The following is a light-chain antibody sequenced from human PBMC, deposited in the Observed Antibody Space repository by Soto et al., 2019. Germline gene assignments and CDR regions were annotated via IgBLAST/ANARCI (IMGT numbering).Light chain of an antibody. V-gene: IGKV1-9*01. CDR2: AAS. CDR3: QQLNSYPFT. CDR1: QGISSY. Sequence: DIQLTQSPCFLSASVGDRVTITCRASQGISSYLAWYQQKPGKAPKLLIYAASTLQSGVPSRFSGSGSGTEFTLTISSLQPEDFATYYCQQLNSYPFTFGQGPRLEIK. J-gene: IGKJ5*01.